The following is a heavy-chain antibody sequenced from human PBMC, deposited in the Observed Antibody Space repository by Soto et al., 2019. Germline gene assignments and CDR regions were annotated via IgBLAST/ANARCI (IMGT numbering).Heavy chain of an antibody. D-gene: IGHD6-19*01. J-gene: IGHJ4*02. CDR2: TPGSGGSS. V-gene: IGHV3-23*01. CDR1: GFTFKSYA. CDR3: ARGGSTGWFYFDF. Sequence: PGGSLRLSCAASGFTFKSYAMNWVRQAPGKGLEWVASTPGSGGSSYYADSVKGRCTISRDNSKNTLYLDLNSRKAEDTAMYYCARGGSTGWFYFDFWGQGTQVTVSS.